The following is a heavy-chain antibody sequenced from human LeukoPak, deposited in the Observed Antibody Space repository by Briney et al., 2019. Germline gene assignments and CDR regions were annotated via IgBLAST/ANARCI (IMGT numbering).Heavy chain of an antibody. CDR1: GGTFSSYA. J-gene: IGHJ4*02. V-gene: IGHV1-69*06. D-gene: IGHD1/OR15-1a*01. Sequence: SVKVSCKASGGTFSSYAISWVRQAPGQGLEWMGGIIPIFGTANYAQKFQGRVTITADKSTSTAYMELSSLRSGDTAVYYCARSVAARTYYFDYWGQGTLVTASS. CDR2: IIPIFGTA. CDR3: ARSVAARTYYFDY.